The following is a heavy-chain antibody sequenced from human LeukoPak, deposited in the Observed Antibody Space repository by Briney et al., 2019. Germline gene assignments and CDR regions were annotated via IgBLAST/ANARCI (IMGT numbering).Heavy chain of an antibody. J-gene: IGHJ3*02. V-gene: IGHV4-34*01. Sequence: SETLSHTCAVYGGSYSGYYWSGIRQPPGKGLEWIGEINHSGSTNNNPSLKSRVTISVDTSKNQFSLNLSSVTATDTGKHYCAIHYYDSSVYYPSAFDIWGQGTMVTVSS. D-gene: IGHD3-22*01. CDR3: AIHYYDSSVYYPSAFDI. CDR1: GGSYSGYY. CDR2: INHSGST.